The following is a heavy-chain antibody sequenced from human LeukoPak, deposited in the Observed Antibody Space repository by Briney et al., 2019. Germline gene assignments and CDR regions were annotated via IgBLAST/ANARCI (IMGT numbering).Heavy chain of an antibody. Sequence: ASVRVSCKTSGHTFTSYGFTWVRQAPGRRPEWMGWVSAYNFATDYAWKFQGRVTMTADTSTGTVYMDLRSLRGDDTAIYYCARCWSFDRGYCDFWGQGTQVIVSS. D-gene: IGHD5-12*01. CDR2: VSAYNFAT. CDR1: GHTFTSYG. CDR3: ARCWSFDRGYCDF. J-gene: IGHJ4*02. V-gene: IGHV1-18*01.